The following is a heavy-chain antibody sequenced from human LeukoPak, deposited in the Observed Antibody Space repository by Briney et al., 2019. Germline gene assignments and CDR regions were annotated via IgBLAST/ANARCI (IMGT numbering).Heavy chain of an antibody. V-gene: IGHV1-69*06. CDR2: IIPIFGTA. J-gene: IGHJ6*03. CDR1: GGTFSSYA. Sequence: SVKVSCKASGGTFSSYAISWVRQAPGQGLEWTGGIIPIFGTANYAQKFQGRVTITADKSTSTAYMELSSLRSEDTAVYYCARDKVTTVTAWYYYMDVWGKGTTVTVSS. CDR3: ARDKVTTVTAWYYYMDV. D-gene: IGHD4-17*01.